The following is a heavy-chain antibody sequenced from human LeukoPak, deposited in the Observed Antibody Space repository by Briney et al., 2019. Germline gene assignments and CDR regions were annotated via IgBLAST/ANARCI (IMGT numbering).Heavy chain of an antibody. CDR3: ARRAAAAIFDY. CDR1: GGSISSSSYY. CDR2: IYYSGST. Sequence: SETLSLTCTVSGGSISSSSYYWGWVRQPPGKGLEWIGSIYYSGSTYYNPSLKSRVTISVDTSKNQFSLKLSSVTAADMAVYYCARRAAAAIFDYWGQGTLVTVSS. J-gene: IGHJ4*02. V-gene: IGHV4-39*01. D-gene: IGHD6-13*01.